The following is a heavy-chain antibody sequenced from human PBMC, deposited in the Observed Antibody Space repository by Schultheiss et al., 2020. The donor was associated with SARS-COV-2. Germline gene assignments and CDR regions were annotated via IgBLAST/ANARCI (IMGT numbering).Heavy chain of an antibody. D-gene: IGHD2-15*01. CDR2: INPNSGGT. CDR3: ARERVKFGGSCYFGY. V-gene: IGHV1-2*02. CDR1: GYTFSTYA. Sequence: ASVKVSCKASGYTFSTYAMHWVRQAPGQGLEWMGWINPNSGGTNYAQKFQGRVTMTRDTSISTAYMELSRLRSDDTAVYYCARERVKFGGSCYFGYWGQGTRVTVSS. J-gene: IGHJ4*02.